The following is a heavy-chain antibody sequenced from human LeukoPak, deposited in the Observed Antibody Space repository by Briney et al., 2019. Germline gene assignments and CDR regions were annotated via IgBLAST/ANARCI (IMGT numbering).Heavy chain of an antibody. D-gene: IGHD6-13*01. V-gene: IGHV1-58*01. CDR2: IVVGSGNT. CDR3: AKGPGIAAAGPKYDP. Sequence: ASVKVSCKASGFTFTSSAVQWVRQARGQRLEWIGWIVVGSGNTNYAQKFQERVTITRDMSTSTAYMELSSLRSEDTAVYYCAKGPGIAAAGPKYDPWGQGTLVTVSS. CDR1: GFTFTSSA. J-gene: IGHJ5*02.